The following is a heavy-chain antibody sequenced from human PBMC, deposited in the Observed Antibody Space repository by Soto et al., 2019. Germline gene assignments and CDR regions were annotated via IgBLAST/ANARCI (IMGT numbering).Heavy chain of an antibody. CDR2: FYGGGRP. CDR3: ARGHYYYDSRGLQNGACDI. D-gene: IGHD3-22*01. V-gene: IGHV3-53*01. J-gene: IGHJ3*02. Sequence: GGSLRLSCAASGFTVSNNYMTWVRQAPGKGLEWVSVFYGGGRPYYADSVKGRFSVSRDNSKNTVYLHMNSLRAEDTAVYYCARGHYYYDSRGLQNGACDIGGQETMGTGS. CDR1: GFTVSNNY.